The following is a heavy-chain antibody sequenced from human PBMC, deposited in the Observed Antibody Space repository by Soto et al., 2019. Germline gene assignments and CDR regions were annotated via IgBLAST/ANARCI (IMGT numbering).Heavy chain of an antibody. J-gene: IGHJ4*02. D-gene: IGHD1-7*01. CDR3: ARCGNWNSASDY. CDR1: GYTFSSSG. Sequence: QLQLVQSGAEVKEPGASVKVSCKASGYTFSSSGFTWVRQAPGQGLEWRGWISANRGNTNYAQKLQGRVTMTTDTSTSTAYMELRGLRSDDTAVYYCARCGNWNSASDYWGQGTLVTVSS. CDR2: ISANRGNT. V-gene: IGHV1-18*01.